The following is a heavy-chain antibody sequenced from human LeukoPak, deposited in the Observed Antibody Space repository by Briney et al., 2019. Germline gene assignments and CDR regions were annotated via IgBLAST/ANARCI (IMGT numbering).Heavy chain of an antibody. CDR3: ARGRDSGPPNDY. CDR2: INSDGSST. Sequence: GGSLRLSCAASGFTFSSYWMHWVRHAPGKGLVWVSRINSDGSSTSYADSVKGRFTISRDNAKNTLYLQMNSLRAEDTAVYYCARGRDSGPPNDYWGQGTLVTVSS. CDR1: GFTFSSYW. D-gene: IGHD5-12*01. J-gene: IGHJ4*02. V-gene: IGHV3-74*01.